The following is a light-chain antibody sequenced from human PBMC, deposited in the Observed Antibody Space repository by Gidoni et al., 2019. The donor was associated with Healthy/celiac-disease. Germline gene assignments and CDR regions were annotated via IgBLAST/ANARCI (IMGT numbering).Light chain of an antibody. V-gene: IGLV1-40*01. Sequence: SVLTQPPSLSAAPGQRVTISCTGSSSNIGAGYDVHWYQQLPVTAPKLLIYGNGNRPSGVPDRFSGSKSGTPASLAITGLQAEDEADYYCQSYDSSLSGVVFGGGTKLTVL. CDR1: SSNIGAGYD. J-gene: IGLJ2*01. CDR2: GNG. CDR3: QSYDSSLSGVV.